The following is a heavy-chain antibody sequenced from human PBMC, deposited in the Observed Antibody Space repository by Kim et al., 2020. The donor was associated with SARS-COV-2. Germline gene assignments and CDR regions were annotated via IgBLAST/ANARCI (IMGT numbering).Heavy chain of an antibody. CDR2: INHSGST. J-gene: IGHJ4*02. CDR1: GGSFSGYY. V-gene: IGHV4-34*01. D-gene: IGHD3-3*01. Sequence: SETLSLTCAVYGGSFSGYYWSWIRQPPGKGLEWIGEINHSGSTNYNPSLKSRVTISVDTSKNQFSLKLSSVTAADTAVYYCARGAKFWSGSFTIGFDYWGQGTLVTVSS. CDR3: ARGAKFWSGSFTIGFDY.